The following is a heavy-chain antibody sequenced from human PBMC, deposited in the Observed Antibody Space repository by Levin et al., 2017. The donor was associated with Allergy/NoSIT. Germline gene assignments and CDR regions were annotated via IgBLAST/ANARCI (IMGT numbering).Heavy chain of an antibody. D-gene: IGHD3-10*01. CDR3: ATMAVAGDFDY. J-gene: IGHJ4*02. Sequence: LSLTCAASGFTFSSYGMHWVRQAPGKGLEWVATIWYDGSNKYYADSVKGRFTISRDNSKNTLYLQMNSLRAEDTGVYYCATMAVAGDFDYWGQGTLVTVSS. CDR2: IWYDGSNK. V-gene: IGHV3-33*01. CDR1: GFTFSSYG.